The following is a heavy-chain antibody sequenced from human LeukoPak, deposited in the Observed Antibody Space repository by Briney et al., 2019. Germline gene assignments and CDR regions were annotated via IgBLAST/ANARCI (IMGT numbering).Heavy chain of an antibody. V-gene: IGHV4-31*03. CDR1: GGSISRGGYY. CDR3: ARETYSATYKYYFDY. Sequence: SQTLSLTCTVSGGSISRGGYYWSWIRQHPGKGLEWIGYIYYSGSTYYNPSLKSRVTISVDTSKNQFSLKLSSVTAADTAVYYCARETYSATYKYYFDYWGQGTLVTVSS. J-gene: IGHJ4*02. D-gene: IGHD6-25*01. CDR2: IYYSGST.